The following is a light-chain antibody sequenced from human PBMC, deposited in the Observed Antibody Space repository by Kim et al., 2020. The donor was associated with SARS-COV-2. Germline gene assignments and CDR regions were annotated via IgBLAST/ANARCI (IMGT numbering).Light chain of an antibody. V-gene: IGLV3-19*01. J-gene: IGLJ1*01. CDR2: GKN. CDR1: RLRKDY. Sequence: GHTGKNTRQGGRLRKDYARWDQKKLGPSKVLVIYGKNTRPTGIPDRFSGASSGNTDSLTITGAQAEDDADYCCDSRDSSGNHYVFGTGTKVTV. CDR3: DSRDSSGNHYV.